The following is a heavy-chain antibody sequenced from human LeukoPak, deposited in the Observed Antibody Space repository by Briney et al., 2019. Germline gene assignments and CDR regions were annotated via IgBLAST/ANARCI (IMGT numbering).Heavy chain of an antibody. CDR1: GYTFTSYG. V-gene: IGHV1-18*01. CDR3: ARGGNVLRFLEWPDPYYMDV. J-gene: IGHJ6*03. CDR2: ISAYNGNT. D-gene: IGHD3-3*01. Sequence: ASVKVSCKASGYTFTSYGISWVRQAPGQGLEWMGWISAYNGNTNYAQKLQGRVTMTTDTSTSTAYMELRSLRSDDTAVYYCARGGNVLRFLEWPDPYYMDVWGKGTTVTVSS.